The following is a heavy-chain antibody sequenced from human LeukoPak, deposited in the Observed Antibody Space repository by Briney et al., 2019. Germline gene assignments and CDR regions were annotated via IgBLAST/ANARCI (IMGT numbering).Heavy chain of an antibody. D-gene: IGHD1-26*01. CDR2: ISSSGSTI. V-gene: IGHV3-48*03. CDR3: ARANAVGATYFDY. CDR1: GFTFSSYE. J-gene: IGHJ4*02. Sequence: GGTLRLSCAASGFTFSSYEMNWGRQAPGEGLEWVSYISSSGSTIYYADSVKGRFTISRDNAKNSLYLQMNSRRAEDTAVYYCARANAVGATYFDYWGQGTLVTVSS.